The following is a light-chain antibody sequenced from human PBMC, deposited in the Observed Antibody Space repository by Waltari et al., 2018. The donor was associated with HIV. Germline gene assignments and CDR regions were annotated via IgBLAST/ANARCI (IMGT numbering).Light chain of an antibody. CDR2: RNN. CDR1: SSNIGSKY. J-gene: IGLJ3*02. CDR3: AAWDDSLSAVV. Sequence: GQRVTISCSGSSSNIGSKYVYWYQQLPGTAPKLLIYRNNQRPSGVPDRVSGSKSGTSASLAISGLRAEDEADYYCAAWDDSLSAVVFGGGTKLTVL. V-gene: IGLV1-47*01.